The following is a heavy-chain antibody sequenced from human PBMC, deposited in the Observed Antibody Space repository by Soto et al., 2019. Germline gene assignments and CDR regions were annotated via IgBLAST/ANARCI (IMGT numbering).Heavy chain of an antibody. V-gene: IGHV1-3*01. Sequence: VPVKVACKAAGYTFTSYAMHWVRQDTGQRSEWMGWINAGNGNTKYSQKFQGRVTITRDTSASTAYMELSSLRSEDTAVYYCARGFICCSSTSCFLLNWGQGTLVAVAS. J-gene: IGHJ4*01. D-gene: IGHD2-2*01. CDR2: INAGNGNT. CDR3: ARGFICCSSTSCFLLN. CDR1: GYTFTSYA.